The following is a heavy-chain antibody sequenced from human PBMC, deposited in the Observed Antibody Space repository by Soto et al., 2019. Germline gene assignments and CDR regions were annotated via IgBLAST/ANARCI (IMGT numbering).Heavy chain of an antibody. D-gene: IGHD3-10*01. V-gene: IGHV3-13*05. J-gene: IGHJ6*03. CDR3: ARGSFGAGSFRAYMDV. CDR1: GFTFSSYE. Sequence: EVQLVESGGDLVQPGGSLRLSCAASGFTFSSYEMHWVRQAAGKGLEWVSAIGTAGDPYYTDSAKGRFTISRENAQNSLFLQMNSLRAGDTAVYYCARGSFGAGSFRAYMDVWGRGTTVTVSS. CDR2: IGTAGDP.